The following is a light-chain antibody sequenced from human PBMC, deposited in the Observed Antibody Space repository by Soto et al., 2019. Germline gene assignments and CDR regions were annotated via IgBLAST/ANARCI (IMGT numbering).Light chain of an antibody. V-gene: IGKV1-5*03. CDR2: KAS. J-gene: IGKJ4*01. Sequence: DIQMTRSPSTLSASVGDRVTITSRASQSISSWLAWYQQKPWKAPDLLNYKASSLEGGVPSRFGGSGSGTELTLTIRSLQADDFATYSCQKYNRYPLTFGGGTKVEFK. CDR3: QKYNRYPLT. CDR1: QSISSW.